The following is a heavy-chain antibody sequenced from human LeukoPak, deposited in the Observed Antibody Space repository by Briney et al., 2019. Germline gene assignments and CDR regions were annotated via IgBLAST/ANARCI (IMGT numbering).Heavy chain of an antibody. J-gene: IGHJ4*02. Sequence: SETLSLTCTVSGGSISSYYWSWIRQPPGKGLEWIGYIYYSGSTNYNPSLKSRVTISVDTSKNQFSLKLSSVTAADTAVYYCARAGEYYYDSSGYPTVGFDYWGQGTLVTVSS. CDR3: ARAGEYYYDSSGYPTVGFDY. V-gene: IGHV4-59*01. D-gene: IGHD3-22*01. CDR2: IYYSGST. CDR1: GGSISSYY.